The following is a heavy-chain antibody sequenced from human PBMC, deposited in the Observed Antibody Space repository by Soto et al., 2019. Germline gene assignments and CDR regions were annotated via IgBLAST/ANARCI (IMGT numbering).Heavy chain of an antibody. J-gene: IGHJ4*02. D-gene: IGHD6-19*01. CDR3: AKVRSTDWPQPFDS. V-gene: IGHV3-30*04. CDR2: ISYDGRDK. Sequence: VQLVESGGGVVQPGRSLRLSCAASGFTFSSYAMHWVRQAPGKGLEWVAVISYDGRDKYYADTVKGRVTISRDNSKNTLYLQMNSLRAEDTAIYYCAKVRSTDWPQPFDSWGRGTLVTVSS. CDR1: GFTFSSYA.